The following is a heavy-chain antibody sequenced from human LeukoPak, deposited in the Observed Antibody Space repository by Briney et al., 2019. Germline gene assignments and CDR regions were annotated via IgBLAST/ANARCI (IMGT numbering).Heavy chain of an antibody. CDR3: ARGPTMKMDV. D-gene: IGHD3-22*01. CDR1: GFTFNNYA. V-gene: IGHV3-23*01. J-gene: IGHJ6*04. Sequence: GGSLRLSCVASGFTFNNYAMTWVRQAPGKGLEWVSAISGSGYSTYYADSVKGRFTTSRDNAKNSLYLQMNSLRAEDTAVYYCARGPTMKMDVWGKGTTVTVSS. CDR2: ISGSGYST.